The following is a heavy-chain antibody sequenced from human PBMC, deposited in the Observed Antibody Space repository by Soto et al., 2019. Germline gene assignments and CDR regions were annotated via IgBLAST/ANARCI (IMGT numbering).Heavy chain of an antibody. CDR1: GGSFSGYY. CDR2: INHSGST. Sequence: VSLTCAVYGGSFSGYYWSWIRQPPGKGLEWIGEINHSGSTNYNPSLKSRVTISVDTSKNQFSLKLSSVTAADTAVYYCARGSRRHSSSYRWFDPWGQGTLVTVSS. V-gene: IGHV4-34*01. J-gene: IGHJ5*02. CDR3: ARGSRRHSSSYRWFDP. D-gene: IGHD6-6*01.